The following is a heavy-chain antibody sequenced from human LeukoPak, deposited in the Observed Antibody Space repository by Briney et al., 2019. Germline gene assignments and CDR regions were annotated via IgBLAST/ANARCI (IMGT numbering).Heavy chain of an antibody. CDR1: GGSISSYY. V-gene: IGHV4-59*01. CDR2: IYYSGST. J-gene: IGHJ6*02. CDR3: ARGSDYYYYGMDV. Sequence: PSETLSLTCTVSGGSISSYYWSWIRQPPGKGLKWIGYIYYSGSTNYNPSLKSRVTISVDTSKNQFSLKLSSVTAADTAVYYCARGSDYYYYGMDVWGQGTTVTVSS.